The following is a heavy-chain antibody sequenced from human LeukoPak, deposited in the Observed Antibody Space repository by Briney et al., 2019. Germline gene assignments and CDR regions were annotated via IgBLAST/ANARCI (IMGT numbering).Heavy chain of an antibody. CDR1: GFTFSSYA. CDR3: AKPDTYYDFWSGYYGPPGMDV. Sequence: PGGSLRLSCAASGFTFSSYAMSWVRQAPGKGLEWVSAISGSGGGTYYADSVKGRFTISRDNSKNTLYLQMNSLRAEDTAVYYCAKPDTYYDFWSGYYGPPGMDVWGQGTTVTVSS. CDR2: ISGSGGGT. V-gene: IGHV3-23*01. J-gene: IGHJ6*02. D-gene: IGHD3-3*01.